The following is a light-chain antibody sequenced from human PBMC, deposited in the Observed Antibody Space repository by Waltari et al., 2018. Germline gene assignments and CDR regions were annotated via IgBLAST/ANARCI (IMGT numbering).Light chain of an antibody. CDR1: KLGDKY. V-gene: IGLV3-1*01. J-gene: IGLJ2*01. CDR2: QDT. CDR3: AAWDDSLSGVV. Sequence: SYELTQPPSVSVSPGPTASITCSGDKLGDKYSCWYQQKAGQSPVLVIYQDTKRPSGIPERFSGSKSGTSASLAISGLRSEDEADYYCAAWDDSLSGVVFGGGTKLTVL.